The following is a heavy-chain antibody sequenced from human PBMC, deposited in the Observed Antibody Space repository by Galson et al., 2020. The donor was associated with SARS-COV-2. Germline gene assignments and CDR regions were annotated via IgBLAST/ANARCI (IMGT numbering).Heavy chain of an antibody. Sequence: SGPTLVKPTETLTLTCTFSGFSLSTSEVGVGWIRQPPGKALEWLALIYWDDDKRYSPSLKTRLTITKDTSKNQVVLTMTNMDPVDTATYFCAHTVRYGNGWPFDYWGQGTLVTVSS. CDR1: GFSLSTSEVG. J-gene: IGHJ4*02. CDR2: IYWDDDK. D-gene: IGHD6-19*01. V-gene: IGHV2-5*02. CDR3: AHTVRYGNGWPFDY.